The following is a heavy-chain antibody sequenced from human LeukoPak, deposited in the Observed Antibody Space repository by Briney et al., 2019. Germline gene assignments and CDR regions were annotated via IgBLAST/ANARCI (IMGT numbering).Heavy chain of an antibody. CDR1: GYTFTGYY. V-gene: IGHV1-2*02. CDR3: GRVGGTYYYDSSGYWDEA. J-gene: IGHJ5*02. D-gene: IGHD3-22*01. Sequence: ASVKVSCKASGYTFTGYYMHWVRQAPGQGLEWMGWINPNSGGTNYAQKFQGRVTMTRDTSISTAYMELSRLRSDDTAVYYCGRVGGTYYYDSSGYWDEAWGQGTLVTVSS. CDR2: INPNSGGT.